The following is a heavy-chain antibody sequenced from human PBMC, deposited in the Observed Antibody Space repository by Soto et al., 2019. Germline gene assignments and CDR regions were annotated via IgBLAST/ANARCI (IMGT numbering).Heavy chain of an antibody. D-gene: IGHD2-21*01. CDR1: GFMFSAYW. CDR2: ISGGASDK. V-gene: IGHV3-7*01. CDR3: VREDWHRFDS. J-gene: IGHJ4*02. Sequence: EVQLVESGGRLVQPGGSLRLSCAASGFMFSAYWISWVRQDPGKGLKWVATISGGASDKFYVDSVKGRFTISRDDSKNTLYLQMNSLRDEDTAVYYCVREDWHRFDSWGQGTVVTVSS.